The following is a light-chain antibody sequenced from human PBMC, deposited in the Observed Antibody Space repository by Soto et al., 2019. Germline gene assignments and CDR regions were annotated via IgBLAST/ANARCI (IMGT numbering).Light chain of an antibody. CDR2: KVS. CDR3: MQATQSHWT. Sequence: DIVITQTPLSSPVTLGQAASISCISSQILLHSDGNTYLSWFQQRPGQPPRLLIYKVSDRFSGVPDRFSGSGAGTDFTLTISRVEAEDVGIYYCMQATQSHWTFGQGTKVDIK. CDR1: QILLHSDGNTY. J-gene: IGKJ1*01. V-gene: IGKV2-24*01.